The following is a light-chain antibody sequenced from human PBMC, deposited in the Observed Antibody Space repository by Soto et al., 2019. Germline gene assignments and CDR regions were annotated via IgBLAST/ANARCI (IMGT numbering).Light chain of an antibody. Sequence: DVVLTQSPVSLPVTLGQPASITCRSSHGLVYSNGNTFLSWFFQRPGQSPTRLIYKVSNRDSGVPDRLSGSGSGTAFTLQITRVVAEDVGVYYGMQYTHWPHTFGQGTKLEIK. CDR3: MQYTHWPHT. J-gene: IGKJ2*01. CDR2: KVS. V-gene: IGKV2-30*01. CDR1: HGLVYSNGNTF.